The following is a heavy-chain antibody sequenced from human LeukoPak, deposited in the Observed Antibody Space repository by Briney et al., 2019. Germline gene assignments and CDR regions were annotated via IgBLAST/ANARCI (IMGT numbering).Heavy chain of an antibody. CDR2: ISYDGSNK. Sequence: GGSLRLSCAASGFTFSSYAMHWVRQAPGKGLEWLAVISYDGSNKDYADSVKGRFTISRDNSKNTLCLQMNSLRTEDTAVYYCARDGTYYYGSRSFFDYWGQGTLVTVSS. D-gene: IGHD3-10*01. J-gene: IGHJ4*02. CDR1: GFTFSSYA. V-gene: IGHV3-30-3*01. CDR3: ARDGTYYYGSRSFFDY.